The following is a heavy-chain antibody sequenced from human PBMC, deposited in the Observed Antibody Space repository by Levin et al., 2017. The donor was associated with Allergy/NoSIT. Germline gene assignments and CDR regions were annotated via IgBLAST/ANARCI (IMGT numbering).Heavy chain of an antibody. J-gene: IGHJ6*03. D-gene: IGHD6-13*01. V-gene: IGHV4-39*01. CDR2: IHYSGST. Sequence: SETLSLTCTVSGGSISSGSYYWGWIRQPPGKGLEWIGSIHYSGSTYYNPSLKSRVTISVDTSKNQFSLKLSSVTAADTAVFYCARHWYSYYYYMDVWGKGTTVTVSS. CDR3: ARHWYSYYYYMDV. CDR1: GGSISSGSYY.